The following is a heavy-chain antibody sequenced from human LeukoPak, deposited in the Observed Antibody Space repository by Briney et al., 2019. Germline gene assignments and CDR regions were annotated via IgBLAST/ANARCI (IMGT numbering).Heavy chain of an antibody. V-gene: IGHV1-69*04. CDR3: ARDRGRLSAITYNWFDP. CDR1: GGTFSSYA. J-gene: IGHJ5*02. Sequence: SVKVSCKASGGTFSSYAISWVRQAPGQGLEWMGRIIPILGIANYAQKFQGRDTITADKSTSTAYMELSSLRSEDTAVYYCARDRGRLSAITYNWFDPWGQGTLVTVSS. D-gene: IGHD2-21*01. CDR2: IIPILGIA.